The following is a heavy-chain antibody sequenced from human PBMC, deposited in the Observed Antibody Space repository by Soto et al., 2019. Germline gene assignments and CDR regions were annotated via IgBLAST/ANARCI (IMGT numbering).Heavy chain of an antibody. CDR1: GGSISSGDYY. V-gene: IGHV4-61*08. D-gene: IGHD3-9*01. Sequence: SETLSLTCTVSGGSISSGDYYWSWIRQPPGKGLEWIGYISYSGSTNYNPSLKSRVTTSLDTSKHQFSLKLSSVTAADTAVYYCASLNFDILTGYYAFDLWGQGTMVTVSS. J-gene: IGHJ3*01. CDR2: ISYSGST. CDR3: ASLNFDILTGYYAFDL.